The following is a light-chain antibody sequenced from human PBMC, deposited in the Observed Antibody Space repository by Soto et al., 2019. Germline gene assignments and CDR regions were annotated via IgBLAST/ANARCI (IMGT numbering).Light chain of an antibody. Sequence: EIVMTQSPGTLSVSPGERATLSCRASESVDRYLAWYQQKPGQAPRRLIYGASTRASAVPARFSGSGSGTEFTLTISSLQSEDFAVYFCQQCSEWPLITFGQGTRLEGK. CDR1: ESVDRY. V-gene: IGKV3-15*01. CDR3: QQCSEWPLIT. CDR2: GAS. J-gene: IGKJ5*01.